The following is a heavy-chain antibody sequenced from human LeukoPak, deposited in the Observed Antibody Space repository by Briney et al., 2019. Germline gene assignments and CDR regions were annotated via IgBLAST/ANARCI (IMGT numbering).Heavy chain of an antibody. Sequence: SETLSLTCAVSGGSFSDYYWSWIRQPAGEGLEWIGRIYTSGSANYNPSLKSRVTMSVDTSKNQFSLNLSSVTAADTAVYYCARESRLRIGDGYGYDYWGQGTLVTVSS. J-gene: IGHJ4*02. V-gene: IGHV4-4*07. CDR2: IYTSGSA. CDR1: GGSFSDYY. CDR3: ARESRLRIGDGYGYDY. D-gene: IGHD5-12*01.